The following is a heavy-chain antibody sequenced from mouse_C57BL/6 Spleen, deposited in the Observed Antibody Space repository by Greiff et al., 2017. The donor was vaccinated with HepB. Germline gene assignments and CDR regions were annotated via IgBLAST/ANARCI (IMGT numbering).Heavy chain of an antibody. V-gene: IGHV5-4*01. CDR2: ISDGGSYT. Sequence: EVQGVESGGGLVKPGGSLKLSCAASGFTFSSYAMSWVRQTPEKRLEWVATISDGGSYTYYPDNVKGRFTISRDNAKNNLYLQMRHLKSEDTAMYYCARDTYYGNYDDFDYWGQGTTLTVSS. J-gene: IGHJ2*01. CDR1: GFTFSSYA. D-gene: IGHD2-10*01. CDR3: ARDTYYGNYDDFDY.